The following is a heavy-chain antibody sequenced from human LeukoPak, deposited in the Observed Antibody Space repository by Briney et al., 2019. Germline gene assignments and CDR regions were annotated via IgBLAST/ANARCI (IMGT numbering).Heavy chain of an antibody. CDR2: IYHSGST. CDR1: GYSISSGYY. V-gene: IGHV4-38-2*02. Sequence: SETLSLTCAVSGYSISSGYYWGWIRQPPGKGLEWIGSIYHSGSTYYNPSLKSRVTISVDTSKNQFSLKLSSVTAADTAVYYCARDPVHDFWSGYSWFDPWGQGTLVTVSS. D-gene: IGHD3-3*01. J-gene: IGHJ5*02. CDR3: ARDPVHDFWSGYSWFDP.